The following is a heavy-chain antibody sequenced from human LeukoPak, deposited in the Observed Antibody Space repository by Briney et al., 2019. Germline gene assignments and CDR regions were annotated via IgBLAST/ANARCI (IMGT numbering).Heavy chain of an antibody. J-gene: IGHJ4*02. V-gene: IGHV3-48*03. CDR1: GFTFSSYE. CDR2: ISSSGSTI. CDR3: ARRYCSSTSCLFDY. D-gene: IGHD2-2*01. Sequence: GGSLRLSCAASGFTFSSYEMNWVRQAPGNGLEWVSYISSSGSTIYYADSVKGRFTISRDNAKNSLYLQMNSLRAEDTAVYYCARRYCSSTSCLFDYWGQGTLVIVSS.